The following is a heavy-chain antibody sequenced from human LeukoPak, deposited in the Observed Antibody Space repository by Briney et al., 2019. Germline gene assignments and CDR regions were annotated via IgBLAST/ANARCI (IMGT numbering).Heavy chain of an antibody. CDR2: ISAYNGNT. Sequence: ASVKVSCKASGYTFTSYGISWVRQAPGQGLEWMGWISAYNGNTNYAQKLQGRVTMTRNTSISTAYMELSSLRSEDTAVYYCARGCFNFGGDCYSDYWGQGTLVTVSS. J-gene: IGHJ4*02. V-gene: IGHV1-18*04. CDR3: ARGCFNFGGDCYSDY. D-gene: IGHD2-21*02. CDR1: GYTFTSYG.